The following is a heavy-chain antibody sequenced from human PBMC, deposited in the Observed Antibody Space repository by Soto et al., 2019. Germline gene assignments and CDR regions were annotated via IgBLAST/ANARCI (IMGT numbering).Heavy chain of an antibody. J-gene: IGHJ6*03. CDR3: ATVYFRYYMDV. Sequence: GGSLRLSCAASGFTFSSYSMNWVRQAPGKGLEWVSSISSSSSYIYYADSLKGRFTISRDNAKNSLYLQMNSLRAEETAVYYCATVYFRYYMDVWGKGTTVTVSS. CDR2: ISSSSSYI. V-gene: IGHV3-21*01. CDR1: GFTFSSYS. D-gene: IGHD3-9*01.